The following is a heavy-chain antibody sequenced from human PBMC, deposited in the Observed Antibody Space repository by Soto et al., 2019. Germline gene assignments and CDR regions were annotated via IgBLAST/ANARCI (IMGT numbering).Heavy chain of an antibody. V-gene: IGHV3-13*01. CDR2: IGTAGDT. CDR3: ARGVGATRSLFDY. CDR1: GFTFSSYD. D-gene: IGHD1-26*01. Sequence: VQLVESGGGLVQPGGSLRLSCAASGFTFSSYDMHWVRQATGKGLEWVSAIGTAGDTYYPGSVKGRFTISRENAKNSLYLQMNSLRAGDTAVYYCARGVGATRSLFDYWGQGTLVTVSS. J-gene: IGHJ4*02.